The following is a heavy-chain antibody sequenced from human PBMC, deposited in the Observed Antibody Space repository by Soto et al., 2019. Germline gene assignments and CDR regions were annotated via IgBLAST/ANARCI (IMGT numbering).Heavy chain of an antibody. CDR1: GFSFSSAW. V-gene: IGHV3-7*03. CDR2: MNEDGSER. Sequence: EVQLVESGGGLVQPGGSLRLYCAVSGFSFSSAWMTWIRQAPGKGLERVAIMNEDGSERYYVDSVKGRFTISRDNAKNALFLQINSLRVEATAVYFCARDRAYSRFDYWGQGSLVPVSS. J-gene: IGHJ4*02. D-gene: IGHD4-4*01. CDR3: ARDRAYSRFDY.